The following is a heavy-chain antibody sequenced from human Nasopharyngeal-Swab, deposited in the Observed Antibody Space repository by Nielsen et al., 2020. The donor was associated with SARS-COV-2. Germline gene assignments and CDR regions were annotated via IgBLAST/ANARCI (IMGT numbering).Heavy chain of an antibody. V-gene: IGHV4-34*01. J-gene: IGHJ6*02. CDR3: ARGAPRGGYDFSLYYYYYYGVDV. Sequence: RQAPGKGLEWIGEINHSGSTNYNPSLKSRVIISVDTSKNQFSLKLSSVTAADTAVYYCARGAPRGGYDFSLYYYYYYGVDVWGQGTTATVSS. CDR2: INHSGST. D-gene: IGHD5-12*01.